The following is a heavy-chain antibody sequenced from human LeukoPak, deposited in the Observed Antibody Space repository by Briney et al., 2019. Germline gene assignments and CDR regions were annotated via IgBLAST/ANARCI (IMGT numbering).Heavy chain of an antibody. V-gene: IGHV3-48*01. Sequence: PGGSLRLSCAASGFTFSSYSMNWVRQAPGKGLEWVSYISSSSSTIYYADSVKGRFTISRDNAKSSLYLQMNSLRAEDTAVYYCAREPTGLRLGEILNNYYYMDVWGKGTTVTVSS. D-gene: IGHD3-16*01. CDR3: AREPTGLRLGEILNNYYYMDV. CDR2: ISSSSSTI. CDR1: GFTFSSYS. J-gene: IGHJ6*03.